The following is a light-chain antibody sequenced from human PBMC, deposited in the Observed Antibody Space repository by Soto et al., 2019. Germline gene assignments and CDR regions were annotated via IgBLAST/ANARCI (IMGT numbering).Light chain of an antibody. V-gene: IGKV1-9*01. Sequence: QLTQSPSFLSASVGDRVTITCRASQGVSRYLAWYQQKPGKAPDLLIYAASTLQSGVPPRFSGSGSVTEFTLTITGLQPDYFAKSDCQELHIYPFTLGGRTKVE. J-gene: IGKJ4*01. CDR1: QGVSRY. CDR2: AAS. CDR3: QELHIYPFT.